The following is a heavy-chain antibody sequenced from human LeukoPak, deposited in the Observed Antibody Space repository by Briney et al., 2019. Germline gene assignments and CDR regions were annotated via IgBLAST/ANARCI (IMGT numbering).Heavy chain of an antibody. V-gene: IGHV3-23*01. CDR1: GFTLSHYA. CDR2: IGGGGGST. D-gene: IGHD6-19*01. J-gene: IGHJ4*02. Sequence: PGGSLRLSCSMSGFTLSHYAMSWVRQAPGKGLEWVSTIGGGGGSTDYTDSVKGRFTISRDNSKNTLYLQMNSLRGEDTAVYYCARLSGWFDYWGQGTLVTVSS. CDR3: ARLSGWFDY.